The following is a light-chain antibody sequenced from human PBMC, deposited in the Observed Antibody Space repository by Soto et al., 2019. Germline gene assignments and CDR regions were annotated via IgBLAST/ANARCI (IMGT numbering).Light chain of an antibody. CDR1: SSDVGGYDF. J-gene: IGLJ2*01. CDR2: DVS. CDR3: AAWDDSLRGVV. V-gene: IGLV2-11*01. Sequence: QSALTQPRSVSGSPGQSVTISCTGSSSDVGGYDFVSWYQQHPGKAPKLMISDVSERPSGVPDRFSGSKSANTASLTISGLQAEDEADYYCAAWDDSLRGVVFGGGTKLTVL.